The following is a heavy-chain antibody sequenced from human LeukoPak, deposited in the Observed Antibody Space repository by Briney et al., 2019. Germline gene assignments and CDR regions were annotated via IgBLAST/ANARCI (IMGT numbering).Heavy chain of an antibody. J-gene: IGHJ5*02. D-gene: IGHD6-13*01. CDR3: AREWGAAAGHNWFDP. V-gene: IGHV3-30*12. CDR2: ISYDGSTK. Sequence: GGSLRLSCAASGFSFSSHAMHWVRQAPGKGLEWVAFISYDGSTKTYADSVKGRFTTSRDNAKDSLYLQMNSLRAEDTAVYYCAREWGAAAGHNWFDPWGQGTLVTVTS. CDR1: GFSFSSHA.